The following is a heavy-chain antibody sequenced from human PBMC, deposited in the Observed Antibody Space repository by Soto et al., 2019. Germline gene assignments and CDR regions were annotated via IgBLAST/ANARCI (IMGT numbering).Heavy chain of an antibody. V-gene: IGHV2-26*01. J-gene: IGHJ6*03. CDR2: IFSNDEK. D-gene: IGHD3-9*01. CDR3: ARILTGYYNVTLASHPKPPDYYYYYYMDV. CDR1: GFSLSNARMG. Sequence: GSGPTLVNPTETLTLTCTVSGFSLSNARMGVSWIRQPPGKALEWLAHIFSNDEKSYSTSLKSRLTISKDTSKSQVVLTMTNMDPVDTATYYCARILTGYYNVTLASHPKPPDYYYYYYMDVWGKGTTVTVSS.